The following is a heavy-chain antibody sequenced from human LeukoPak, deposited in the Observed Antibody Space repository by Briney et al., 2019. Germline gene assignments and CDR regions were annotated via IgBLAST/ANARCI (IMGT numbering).Heavy chain of an antibody. D-gene: IGHD6-13*01. J-gene: IGHJ3*02. Sequence: GGSLRLSCAASGFTFSSYSMNWVRQAPGKGLEWVSSISSSSSYIYYADSVKGRFTISRDNAKNSLYLQMNSLRAEDTAVYYCAHIAAAALHDAFDIWGQGTMVTVSS. CDR2: ISSSSSYI. CDR1: GFTFSSYS. CDR3: AHIAAAALHDAFDI. V-gene: IGHV3-21*01.